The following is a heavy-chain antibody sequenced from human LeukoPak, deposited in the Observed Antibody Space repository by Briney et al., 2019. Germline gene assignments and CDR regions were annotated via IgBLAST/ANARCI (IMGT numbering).Heavy chain of an antibody. CDR2: ISGSGHNT. D-gene: IGHD3-10*01. Sequence: GGSLRLSCAASGFTFSSYAITWVRQAPGKGLEWVSAISGSGHNTYYADSVKGRFTISRDNSKNTGYLQMNSLRAEDTALHYCAKWREGTMVYFDYWGQGTLVTVSS. CDR3: AKWREGTMVYFDY. J-gene: IGHJ4*02. V-gene: IGHV3-23*01. CDR1: GFTFSSYA.